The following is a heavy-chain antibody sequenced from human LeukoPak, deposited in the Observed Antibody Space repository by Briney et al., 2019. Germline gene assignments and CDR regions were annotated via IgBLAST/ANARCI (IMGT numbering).Heavy chain of an antibody. CDR3: AREGSSSSVDTPWDY. CDR2: IYTSGST. CDR1: GGSISSYY. D-gene: IGHD6-6*01. J-gene: IGHJ4*02. Sequence: PSETLSLTCTVSGGSISSYYWSWIRQPAGKGLEWIGRIYTSGSTNYNPSLKSRVTMSVDTSKNQFSLKLSSVTAADTAVYYCAREGSSSSVDTPWDYWGQGTLVTVSS. V-gene: IGHV4-4*07.